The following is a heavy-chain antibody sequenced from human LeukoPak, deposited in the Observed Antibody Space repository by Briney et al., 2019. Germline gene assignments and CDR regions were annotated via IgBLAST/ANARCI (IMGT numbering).Heavy chain of an antibody. D-gene: IGHD3-3*01. CDR1: RFIFSSYG. CDR3: AKDRFGSFYYFDY. CDR2: ISGSGAGT. Sequence: GGSLRLSCAASRFIFSSYGMSWVRQAPGKGLEWVSAISGSGAGTYYADSVKGRFTISRDNSKNTLYLQMNSLRAEDTAVYYCAKDRFGSFYYFDYWGQGNLVTVSS. V-gene: IGHV3-23*01. J-gene: IGHJ4*02.